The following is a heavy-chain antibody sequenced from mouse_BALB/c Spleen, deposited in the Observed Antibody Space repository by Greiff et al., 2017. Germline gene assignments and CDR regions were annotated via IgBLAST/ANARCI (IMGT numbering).Heavy chain of an antibody. J-gene: IGHJ1*01. CDR1: GFNIKDTY. Sequence: VQLQQSGAELVKPGASVKLSCTASGFNIKDTYMHWVKQRPEQGLEWIGRIDPANGNTKYDPKFQGKATITADTSSNTAYLQLSSLTSEDTAVYYCARTNYGSSYGCFDVWGAGTTVTVSS. D-gene: IGHD1-1*01. CDR2: IDPANGNT. CDR3: ARTNYGSSYGCFDV. V-gene: IGHV14-3*02.